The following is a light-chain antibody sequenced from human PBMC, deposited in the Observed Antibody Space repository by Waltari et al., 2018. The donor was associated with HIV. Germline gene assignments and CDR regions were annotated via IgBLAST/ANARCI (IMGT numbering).Light chain of an antibody. CDR1: SRDVGYNR. J-gene: IGLJ3*02. V-gene: IGLV2-18*02. CDR2: EVS. Sequence: QSALTQPPSVSGSPGQSVTISCTGTSRDVGYNRVSWYQQPPATPGTAPKLMIHEVSNRPSGVPDRFSGSKSGNTASLPISGLQAEDEADYYCSSYTISNTGVFGVGTKVTVL. CDR3: SSYTISNTGV.